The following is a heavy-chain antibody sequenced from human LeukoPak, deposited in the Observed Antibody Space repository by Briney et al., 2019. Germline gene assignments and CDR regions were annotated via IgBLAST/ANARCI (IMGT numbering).Heavy chain of an antibody. CDR2: LRYDGNNK. V-gene: IGHV3-30*02. CDR3: AKDVSYSAEY. Sequence: GGSLRLSCAASGFTFSSSGMHWVRQAPGKGLEWVALLRYDGNNKYYADSVKGRFTVSRDISKNTLYLQMNTLRADDTAVYYCAKDVSYSAEYWGQGTPVTVSS. D-gene: IGHD3-10*01. CDR1: GFTFSSSG. J-gene: IGHJ4*02.